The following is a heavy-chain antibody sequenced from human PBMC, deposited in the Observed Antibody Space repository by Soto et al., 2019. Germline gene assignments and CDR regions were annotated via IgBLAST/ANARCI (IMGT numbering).Heavy chain of an antibody. CDR1: GGTFDRHT. V-gene: IGHV1-69*06. J-gene: IGHJ6*02. Sequence: ASVKVSCKASGGTFDRHTINWVRQAPGQGLEWMGGIIPIFSTPKYAQKFQGRVMLTADKSTSTAYMELSSLRYEDTAVYYCARGGLQAQGVQYNHYAMDVWGQGTTVTVSS. CDR3: ARGGLQAQGVQYNHYAMDV. D-gene: IGHD4-4*01. CDR2: IIPIFSTP.